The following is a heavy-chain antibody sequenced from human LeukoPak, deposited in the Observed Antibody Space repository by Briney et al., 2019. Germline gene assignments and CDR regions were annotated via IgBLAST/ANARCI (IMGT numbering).Heavy chain of an antibody. CDR1: GFTFSSYA. CDR3: AKDTNGYSSSWPIDY. D-gene: IGHD6-13*01. Sequence: GGSLRLSCAASGFTFSSYAMSWVRQAPGKGLEWVSAISGSGGSTYYADSVKGRFTISRVNSKNTLYLQMNSLRAEDTAVYYCAKDTNGYSSSWPIDYWGQGTLVTVSS. CDR2: ISGSGGST. V-gene: IGHV3-23*01. J-gene: IGHJ4*02.